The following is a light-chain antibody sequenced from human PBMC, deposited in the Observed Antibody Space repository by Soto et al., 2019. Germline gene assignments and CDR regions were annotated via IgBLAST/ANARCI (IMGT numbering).Light chain of an antibody. V-gene: IGLV2-14*01. J-gene: IGLJ2*01. Sequence: QSVLTQPPSASGSPGQSVTISCTGTSSDVGGYNYVSWYQQHPGKAPKLMIYEVSYRPSGVSNRFSGSKSGNTASLTISGLQAEDEADYYCSSYTSSSTVVFGGGTQLTVL. CDR3: SSYTSSSTVV. CDR1: SSDVGGYNY. CDR2: EVS.